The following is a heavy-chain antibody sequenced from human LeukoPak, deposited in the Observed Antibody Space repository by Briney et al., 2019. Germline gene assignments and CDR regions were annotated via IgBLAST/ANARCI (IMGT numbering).Heavy chain of an antibody. Sequence: ASVKVSCKASGYTFTSYGISWVRQAPGQGLEWMGWISAYNGNTNYAQKLQGRVTMTTDTSTSTAYMELRSLRSDDTAVYYCARGHSLYYYDSSGYADYWGQGTLDTVSS. D-gene: IGHD3-22*01. CDR3: ARGHSLYYYDSSGYADY. CDR2: ISAYNGNT. J-gene: IGHJ4*02. V-gene: IGHV1-18*01. CDR1: GYTFTSYG.